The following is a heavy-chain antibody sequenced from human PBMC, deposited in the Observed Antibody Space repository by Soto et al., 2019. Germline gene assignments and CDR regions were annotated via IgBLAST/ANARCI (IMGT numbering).Heavy chain of an antibody. CDR1: GFPFTDFK. Sequence: GGSLSLSCAASGFPFTDFKMIWVRQAPGKGLEWVSFISSGGSYIYYADSVKGRFTISRDNSKNSLYLQMNSLRAEDTAVYYCARGHDYWGQGTLVTVSS. CDR2: ISSGGSYI. J-gene: IGHJ4*02. V-gene: IGHV3-21*01. CDR3: ARGHDY.